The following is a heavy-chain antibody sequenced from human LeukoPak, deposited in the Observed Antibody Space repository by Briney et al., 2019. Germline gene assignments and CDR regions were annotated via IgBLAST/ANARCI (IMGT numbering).Heavy chain of an antibody. CDR3: ARDRFGELFGY. Sequence: GGSLRLSCAASGVSFRSYWMHWVRQAPGKGLVWVSRINSDGSSTSYADSVKGRFTISRDNAKNTLYLQMNSLRAEDTAVYYCARDRFGELFGYWGQGTLVTVSS. J-gene: IGHJ4*02. CDR1: GVSFRSYW. D-gene: IGHD3-10*01. CDR2: INSDGSST. V-gene: IGHV3-74*01.